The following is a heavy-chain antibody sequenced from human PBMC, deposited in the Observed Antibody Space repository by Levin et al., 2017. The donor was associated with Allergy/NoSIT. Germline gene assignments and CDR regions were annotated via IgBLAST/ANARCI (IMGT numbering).Heavy chain of an antibody. V-gene: IGHV3-21*01. Sequence: GGSLRLSCAASGFTFSSYSMIWVRQAPGKGLEWVSSISSGSSYIYYADSVKGRFTISRDNAKNSLYLQMNSLRAEDTAVYYCTRGSMVQGVFDWGQGTLVTVSS. CDR2: ISSGSSYI. D-gene: IGHD3-10*01. CDR3: TRGSMVQGVFD. CDR1: GFTFSSYS. J-gene: IGHJ4*02.